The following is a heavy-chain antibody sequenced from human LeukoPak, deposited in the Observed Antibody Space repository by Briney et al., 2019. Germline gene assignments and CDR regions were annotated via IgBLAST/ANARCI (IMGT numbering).Heavy chain of an antibody. CDR1: GGSISSSRYY. V-gene: IGHV4-39*01. D-gene: IGHD3-10*01. CDR3: ARVLDYYGSGSYGGDY. CDR2: ISYSGST. J-gene: IGHJ4*02. Sequence: SETLSLTCTVSGGSISSSRYYWGWIRQPPEKGLEWIGSISYSGSTYYNPSLESRVTISVDTSKNQFSLKLNSVTAADTAVYYCARVLDYYGSGSYGGDYWGQGTLVTVSS.